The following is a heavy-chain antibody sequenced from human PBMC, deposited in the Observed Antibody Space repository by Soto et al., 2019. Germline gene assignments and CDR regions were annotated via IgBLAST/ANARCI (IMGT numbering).Heavy chain of an antibody. J-gene: IGHJ4*02. CDR1: GGIFSSNT. Sequence: QVYLVQSGAEVKKPGSSVKISCKASGGIFSSNTINWVRQAAGQGLEWMGGIIPIYGTANYAEKFQGRVTITAENSTKTEYMELTSLRSEDTAVYYCASKAACGGDCYAFDSWGQGTLVTVSS. CDR2: IIPIYGTA. D-gene: IGHD2-21*02. V-gene: IGHV1-69*06. CDR3: ASKAACGGDCYAFDS.